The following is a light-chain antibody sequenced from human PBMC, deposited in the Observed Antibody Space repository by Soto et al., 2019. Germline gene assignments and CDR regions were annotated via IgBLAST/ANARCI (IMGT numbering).Light chain of an antibody. CDR1: QFVSSRS. CDR2: DAS. J-gene: IGKJ5*01. CDR3: QQRSNWPPIT. Sequence: EIVLTQSPGTLSLSPGESATLLCRASQFVSSRSLAWYQQKLGQAPRLLIYDASHRAAGIPARFSGSGFGTDFTLTISSLEPEDAAVYYCQQRSNWPPITFGQGTRLEIK. V-gene: IGKV3-11*01.